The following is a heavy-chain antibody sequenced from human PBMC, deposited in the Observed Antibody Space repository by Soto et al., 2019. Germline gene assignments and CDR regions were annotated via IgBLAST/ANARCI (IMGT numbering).Heavy chain of an antibody. D-gene: IGHD3-10*01. V-gene: IGHV4-31*03. CDR3: ARKTLNNYYYGSGSYLDY. CDR1: GGSISSGGYY. J-gene: IGHJ4*02. Sequence: SETLSLTCTVSGGSISSGGYYWSWIRQHPGKGLEWIGYIYYSGSTYYNPSLKSRVTISVDTSKNQFSLKLSSVTAADTAVYYCARKTLNNYYYGSGSYLDYWGQGTLVTVSS. CDR2: IYYSGST.